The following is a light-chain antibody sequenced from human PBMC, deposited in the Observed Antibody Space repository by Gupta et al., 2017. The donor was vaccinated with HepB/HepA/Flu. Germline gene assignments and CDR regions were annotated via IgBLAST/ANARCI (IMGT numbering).Light chain of an antibody. CDR1: QSVSSSY. CDR2: GAS. CDR3: QQYGSSPKT. J-gene: IGKJ1*01. V-gene: IGKV3-20*01. Sequence: VLTQSPGTLSLSPGERATLSCRASQSVSSSYLAWYQQKPGQAPRLLIYGASSRATGIPDRFSGSGSGTDFTLTISRLEPEDFAVYYCQQYGSSPKTFGQGTKVEIK.